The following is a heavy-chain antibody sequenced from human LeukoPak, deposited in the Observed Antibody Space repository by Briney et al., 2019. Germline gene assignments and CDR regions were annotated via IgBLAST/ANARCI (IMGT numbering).Heavy chain of an antibody. CDR3: AKASMLYAEYYYYGMDV. V-gene: IGHV3-30*18. Sequence: PGGSLRLSCAASGFTFSSYGMHWVRQAPGKGREWVAVISYDGSNKYYADSVKGRFTISRDNSKNTLYLQMNSLRAEDTAVYYCAKASMLYAEYYYYGMDVWGQGTTVTVSS. CDR1: GFTFSSYG. D-gene: IGHD2-8*01. CDR2: ISYDGSNK. J-gene: IGHJ6*02.